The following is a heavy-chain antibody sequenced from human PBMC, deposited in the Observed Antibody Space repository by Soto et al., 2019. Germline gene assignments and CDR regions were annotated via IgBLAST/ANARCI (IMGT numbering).Heavy chain of an antibody. CDR3: ARGRITIFGVVISRDAFDI. Sequence: ASVKVSCKASGYTFTSYAMHWVRQAPGQRLEWMGWINAGNGNTKYSQKFQGRVTITRDTSASTAYMELSGLRSEDTAVYYCARGRITIFGVVISRDAFDIWGQGTMVTVSS. CDR1: GYTFTSYA. CDR2: INAGNGNT. J-gene: IGHJ3*02. D-gene: IGHD3-3*01. V-gene: IGHV1-3*01.